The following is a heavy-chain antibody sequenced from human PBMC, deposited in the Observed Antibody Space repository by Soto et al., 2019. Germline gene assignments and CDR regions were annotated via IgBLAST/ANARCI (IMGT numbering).Heavy chain of an antibody. D-gene: IGHD2-2*01. Sequence: ASVKVSCKVSGYTLTELSMHWVRQAPGKGLEWMGGFDPEDGETIYAQKFQGRVTMTEDTSTDTAYMELSSLRSEDTAVYYCAIFSSRPAAMDYYYYMDVWGKGTTVTVSS. V-gene: IGHV1-24*01. CDR1: GYTLTELS. CDR3: AIFSSRPAAMDYYYYMDV. J-gene: IGHJ6*03. CDR2: FDPEDGET.